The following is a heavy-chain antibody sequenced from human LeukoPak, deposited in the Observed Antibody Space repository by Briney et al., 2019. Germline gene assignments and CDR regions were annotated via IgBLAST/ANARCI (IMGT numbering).Heavy chain of an antibody. CDR3: AGLETYYYDSSGLY. CDR2: IYYSGST. Sequence: SETLSLTCTVSGGSISSSSYYWGWIRQPPGKGLEWIGSIYYSGSTYYNPSLKSRVTISVDTSKNQFSLKLSSVTAADTAVYYCAGLETYYYDSSGLYWGQGTLVTVSS. D-gene: IGHD3-22*01. V-gene: IGHV4-39*01. CDR1: GGSISSSSYY. J-gene: IGHJ4*02.